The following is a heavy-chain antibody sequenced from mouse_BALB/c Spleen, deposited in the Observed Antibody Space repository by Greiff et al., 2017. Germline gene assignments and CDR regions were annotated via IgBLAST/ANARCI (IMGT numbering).Heavy chain of an antibody. CDR1: GYTFSSYW. Sequence: VQLQQPGAELMKPGASVKLSCKATGYTFSSYWIEWVKQRPGHGLEWIGEILPGSGSTNYNEKFKGKATFTADTSSNTAYMQLSSLTSEDSAVYYCARGYYRYAMDYWGQGTSVTVSS. D-gene: IGHD2-14*01. CDR3: ARGYYRYAMDY. J-gene: IGHJ4*01. CDR2: ILPGSGST. V-gene: IGHV1-9*01.